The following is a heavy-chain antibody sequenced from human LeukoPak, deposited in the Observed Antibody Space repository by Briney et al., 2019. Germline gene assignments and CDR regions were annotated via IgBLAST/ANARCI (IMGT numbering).Heavy chain of an antibody. V-gene: IGHV4-39*07. CDR3: EGVAVAGTVH. CDR1: GGSISGSSYY. J-gene: IGHJ4*02. Sequence: NPSETLSLTCTVSGGSISGSSYYWGWIRQPPGKGLEWIGEINHSGSTNYNPSLKSRVTISVDTSKNQFSLKLSSVTAADTAVYYCEGVAVAGTVHWGQGTLVTVSS. CDR2: INHSGST. D-gene: IGHD6-19*01.